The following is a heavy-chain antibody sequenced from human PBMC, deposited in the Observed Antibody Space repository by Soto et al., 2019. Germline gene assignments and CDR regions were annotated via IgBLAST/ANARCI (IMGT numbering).Heavy chain of an antibody. V-gene: IGHV3-74*01. CDR2: INDDGTTT. CDR1: GFPFSIYW. Sequence: EVQLVESGGGLVQPGGSLRLSCAASGFPFSIYWMHWVRQDPGKGLVWVSRINDDGTTTRYADSVKGRFTISRDNAKNTVYLQMNSLRAEDTAMYYCAESSTERGLSYWGRGTLVTVSS. J-gene: IGHJ4*02. D-gene: IGHD3-16*02. CDR3: AESSTERGLSY.